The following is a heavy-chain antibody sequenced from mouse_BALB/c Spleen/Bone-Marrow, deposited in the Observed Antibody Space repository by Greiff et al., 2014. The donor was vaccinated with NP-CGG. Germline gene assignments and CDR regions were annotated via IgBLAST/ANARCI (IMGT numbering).Heavy chain of an antibody. D-gene: IGHD1-1*01. CDR1: GFNIKDTY. Sequence: EVNLVESGAELAKPGASVKLSCTASGFNIKDTYMHWVKQRPEQGLEWIGRIDPANGNTKYDPKFQGKATITADTSSNTAYLQLSSLTSEDTAVYYCATYYYGSSWGFAYWGQGTLVTISA. CDR3: ATYYYGSSWGFAY. V-gene: IGHV14-3*02. J-gene: IGHJ3*01. CDR2: IDPANGNT.